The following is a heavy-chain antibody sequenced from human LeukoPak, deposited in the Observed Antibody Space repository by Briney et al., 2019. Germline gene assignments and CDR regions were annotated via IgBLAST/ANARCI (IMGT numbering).Heavy chain of an antibody. V-gene: IGHV3-30*18. CDR1: GFTFSKFG. CDR3: TKEAATGSRYSFDY. Sequence: GGSLRLSCAASGFTFSKFGMHWVRQAPGKGLEWVAVVSDDGRTVYYAESVKGRFTIARDNSKNTLFLQMNSLRGEDTAVFYCTKEAATGSRYSFDYWGQGTMVTVSS. J-gene: IGHJ4*02. CDR2: VSDDGRTV. D-gene: IGHD1-1*01.